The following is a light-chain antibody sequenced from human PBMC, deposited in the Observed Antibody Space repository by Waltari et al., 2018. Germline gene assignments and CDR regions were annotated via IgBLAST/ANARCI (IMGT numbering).Light chain of an antibody. CDR2: EVT. Sequence: QSALTQPPSVSGSPGQSVTISCTATSSDFGNYNRVSWYQQSPGTAPKLMIYEVTNRPAGVPHRCSGSKSGNTASLTISGLQAEDEADYYCSSPTTSITWVFGGGTKLTVL. CDR1: SSDFGNYNR. J-gene: IGLJ3*02. CDR3: SSPTTSITWV. V-gene: IGLV2-18*02.